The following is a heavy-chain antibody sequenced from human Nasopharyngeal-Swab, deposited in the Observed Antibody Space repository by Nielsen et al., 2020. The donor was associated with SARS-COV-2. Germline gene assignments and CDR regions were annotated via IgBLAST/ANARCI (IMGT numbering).Heavy chain of an antibody. J-gene: IGHJ4*02. CDR3: TRDTPAMFAY. Sequence: GESLKISCRASGFGFSFSDYAMNWVRQAPGKGLEWVSAISSTGDYIYYAASVKGRFTISRDNAKNSVYLQMNSLRAEDTALYYCTRDTPAMFAYWGQGTLVSVSS. CDR1: GFGFSFSDYA. CDR2: ISSTGDYI. V-gene: IGHV3-21*01.